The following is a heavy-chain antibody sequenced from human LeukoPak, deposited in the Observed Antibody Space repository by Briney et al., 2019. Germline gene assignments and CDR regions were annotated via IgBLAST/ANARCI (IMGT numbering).Heavy chain of an antibody. J-gene: IGHJ3*02. D-gene: IGHD1-26*01. CDR1: GYTFTSYD. CDR2: MNPNSGNT. Sequence: GASVKVSCKASGYTFTSYDINWVRQATGQGLEWMGWMNPNSGNTGYAQKFQGGVTITRNTSISTAYMELSSLRSEDTAVYYCARVWGSGSYADAFDIWGQGTMVTVSS. V-gene: IGHV1-8*03. CDR3: ARVWGSGSYADAFDI.